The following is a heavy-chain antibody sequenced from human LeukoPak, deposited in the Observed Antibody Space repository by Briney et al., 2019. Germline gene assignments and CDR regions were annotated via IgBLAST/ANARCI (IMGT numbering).Heavy chain of an antibody. CDR2: IYYSGST. CDR1: GGSISSSSYY. Sequence: SETLSLTCTVSGGSISSSSYYWGWIRQPPGKGLEWIGSIYYSGSTYYNPSLKSRVTISVDTSKNQSSLKLSSVTAADTAVYYCARSLNWGSGYYFDYWGQGTLVTVSS. D-gene: IGHD7-27*01. CDR3: ARSLNWGSGYYFDY. V-gene: IGHV4-39*01. J-gene: IGHJ4*02.